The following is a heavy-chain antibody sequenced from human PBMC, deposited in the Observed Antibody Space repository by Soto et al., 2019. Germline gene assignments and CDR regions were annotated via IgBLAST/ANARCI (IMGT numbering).Heavy chain of an antibody. CDR2: ISYDGNNK. J-gene: IGHJ6*02. D-gene: IGHD1-1*01. CDR1: GFTFSGYG. Sequence: AGGSLRLSCAASGFTFSGYGMHWVRQAPGKGLEWVAVISYDGNNKYYADSVKGRFTISRDNSKNTLYLQMNSLRAEDTAVYYCAKGGRGTYYYYGVDVWGQGTTVTVSS. CDR3: AKGGRGTYYYYGVDV. V-gene: IGHV3-30*18.